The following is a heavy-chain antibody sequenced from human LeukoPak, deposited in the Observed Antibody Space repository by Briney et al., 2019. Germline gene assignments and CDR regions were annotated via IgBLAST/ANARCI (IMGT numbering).Heavy chain of an antibody. CDR3: ARHAVYFGSGNRAFDI. D-gene: IGHD3-10*01. J-gene: IGHJ3*02. Sequence: GGSLRLSCAASGFTFTSYWIGWVRQMPGKGLEWMGIIYPGDSDTRYSPSFQGQVTITADKSITTAYLQWSSLKASDTAMYYCARHAVYFGSGNRAFDIWGQGTMVTVSS. CDR1: GFTFTSYW. CDR2: IYPGDSDT. V-gene: IGHV5-51*01.